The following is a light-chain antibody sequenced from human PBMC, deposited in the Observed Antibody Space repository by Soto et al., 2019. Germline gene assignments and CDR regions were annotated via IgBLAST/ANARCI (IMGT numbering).Light chain of an antibody. CDR2: ATS. V-gene: IGKV1-39*01. J-gene: IGKJ1*01. CDR1: QSISTY. Sequence: DIQMTQSPSSLSASVGDRVTITCRASQSISTYLIWYQQKPGKAPKLLIYATSSLQSGVPSRFSGSGSGTDFTLTISSLQPEDVATYYCQQSYCTPPGTFGQGTKVEIK. CDR3: QQSYCTPPGT.